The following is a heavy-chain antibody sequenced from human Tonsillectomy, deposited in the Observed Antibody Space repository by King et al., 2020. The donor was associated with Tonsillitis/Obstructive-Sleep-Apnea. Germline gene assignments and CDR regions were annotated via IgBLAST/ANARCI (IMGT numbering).Heavy chain of an antibody. D-gene: IGHD2-2*02. CDR1: GFSLSNGRMG. CDR3: ARPVHCSSTSCYTDNWFDP. V-gene: IGHV2-26*01. Sequence: TLKESGPVLVKPAETLTVTCTVSGFSLSNGRMGVSWIRQPPGKALEWLAHIFSNDEKSYSTSLKSRLTISKDTSKSQVVLTMTNMDPVDTATYYCARPVHCSSTSCYTDNWFDPWGQGTLVTVSS. CDR2: IFSNDEK. J-gene: IGHJ5*02.